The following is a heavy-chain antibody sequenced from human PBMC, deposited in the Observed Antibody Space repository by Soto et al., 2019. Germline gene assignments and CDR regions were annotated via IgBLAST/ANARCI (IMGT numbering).Heavy chain of an antibody. D-gene: IGHD6-19*01. Sequence: EVQLVESGGGLVQPGGSLRLTCVASGFPFSIYSMNWFRQAPGKGLEWSSYSTSDTNTKKYADSVKGRFTISRDNAKNLVYLQMNSLRDEDTAVYFCARSVEGHFDYWGQGTVVTVSS. CDR1: GFPFSIYS. V-gene: IGHV3-48*02. CDR3: ARSVEGHFDY. J-gene: IGHJ4*02. CDR2: STSDTNTK.